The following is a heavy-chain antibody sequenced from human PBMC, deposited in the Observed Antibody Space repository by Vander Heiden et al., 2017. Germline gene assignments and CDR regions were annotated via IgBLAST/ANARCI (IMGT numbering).Heavy chain of an antibody. V-gene: IGHV4-61*01. J-gene: IGHJ4*02. D-gene: IGHD1-26*01. CDR1: GGPVSSGSYH. CDR3: ARLIVSGSYYDDY. CDR2: IYYSGST. Sequence: QVQLQESGPGLVKPSETLSLTCTVSGGPVSSGSYHWSWIRQPPGKGLEWVGYIYYSGSTNYNPSLKSRVTISVDTSKNQFSLKLSSVTAADTAVYYCARLIVSGSYYDDYWGQGTLVTVSS.